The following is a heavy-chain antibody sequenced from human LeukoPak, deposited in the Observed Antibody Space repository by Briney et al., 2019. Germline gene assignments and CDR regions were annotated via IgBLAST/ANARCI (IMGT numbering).Heavy chain of an antibody. J-gene: IGHJ3*02. Sequence: PSETLSLTCTVSGGSISSCYWSWIRQPPGKGLEWIGYIYYSGSTNYNPSLKSRVTISVDTSKNQFSLKLSSVTAADTAVYYCYGRYYDSSGYYYVDAFDIWGQGTMVTVSS. CDR3: YGRYYDSSGYYYVDAFDI. CDR2: IYYSGST. D-gene: IGHD3-22*01. V-gene: IGHV4-59*01. CDR1: GGSISSCY.